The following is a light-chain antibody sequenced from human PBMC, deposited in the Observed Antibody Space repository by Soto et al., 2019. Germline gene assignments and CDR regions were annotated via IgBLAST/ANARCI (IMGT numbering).Light chain of an antibody. Sequence: DIQMTQSPSSLSASFGDRGTLTRRASQSIDTYLNWYQQKPGTAPKLLMYAASTLHSGVPSRLSGGGSGTGCTLTISSLEREDFSTYFCQQSHSTPSTFGQGNKLEI. V-gene: IGKV1-39*01. J-gene: IGKJ2*01. CDR3: QQSHSTPST. CDR2: AAS. CDR1: QSIDTY.